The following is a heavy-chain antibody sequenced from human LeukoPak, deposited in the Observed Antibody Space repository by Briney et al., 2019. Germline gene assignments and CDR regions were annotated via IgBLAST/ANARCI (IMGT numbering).Heavy chain of an antibody. CDR3: TRKIGCGSGSYTKDY. CDR2: IRSKAYGGTT. CDR1: GFTFGDYA. V-gene: IGHV3-49*04. J-gene: IGHJ4*02. Sequence: GGSLRLSCTASGFTFGDYAMSWVRQAPGKGLEWVGFIRSKAYGGTTEYAASVKGRFTISRDDSKSIAYLQMNSLKTEDTAVYYCTRKIGCGSGSYTKDYWGQGTLVTVSS. D-gene: IGHD3-10*01.